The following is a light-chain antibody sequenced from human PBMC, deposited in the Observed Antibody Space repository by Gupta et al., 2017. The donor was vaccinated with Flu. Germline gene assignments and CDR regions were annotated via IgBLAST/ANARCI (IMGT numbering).Light chain of an antibody. CDR1: SSDVGGYDY. CDR2: EVS. Sequence: IAISCTGTSSDVGGYDYVSWYQQHPGKAPKLILFEVSRRPGGISDRFSGSKSGNTASLTISGLLAEDEVFYYCSSYTSTNTVVVFGGGTKLTVL. CDR3: SSYTSTNTVVV. J-gene: IGLJ2*01. V-gene: IGLV2-14*01.